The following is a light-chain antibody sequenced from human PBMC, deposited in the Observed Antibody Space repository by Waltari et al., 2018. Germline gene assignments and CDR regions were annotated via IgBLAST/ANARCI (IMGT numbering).Light chain of an antibody. V-gene: IGKV4-1*01. CDR3: HQHYTTPWT. J-gene: IGKJ1*01. CDR1: RSVLYTANNKNY. CDR2: WAS. Sequence: DIAMTQSPDSLAVSLGERATIHCKSSRSVLYTANNKNYLTWYQQKPGQPPQLLISWASTRESGVPDRFIGSGSGTDFTLTISSLQAEDVAVYYCHQHYTTPWTFGQGTQVEL.